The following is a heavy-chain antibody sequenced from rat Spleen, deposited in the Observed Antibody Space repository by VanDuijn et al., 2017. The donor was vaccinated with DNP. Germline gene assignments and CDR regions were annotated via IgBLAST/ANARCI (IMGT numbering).Heavy chain of an antibody. CDR2: IVYDGSSS. J-gene: IGHJ2*01. CDR3: ATLMYATDYYYFHY. V-gene: IGHV5S10*01. Sequence: EVQLVESGGGLVQPGRSLKLSCAASGFTFSDYSMAWVRQAPKKGLEWVATIVYDGSSSYYGDSVTGRFAISRDNAKSTLYLQMDSLRSEDTATYYCATLMYATDYYYFHYWGQGVMVTVSS. D-gene: IGHD1-6*01. CDR1: GFTFSDYS.